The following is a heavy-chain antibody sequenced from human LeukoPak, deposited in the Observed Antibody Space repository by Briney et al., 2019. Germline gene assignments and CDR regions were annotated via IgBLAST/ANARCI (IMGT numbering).Heavy chain of an antibody. Sequence: SETLSLTCAVYGGSFSGYYWSWIREPPGKGLEWIGEINQSGSTNYNPSLKRRVTISVDTSKNQFSLKLSSVTAAETDVYYCATFITGTTGNWFDPWGQGTLVTVSS. CDR3: ATFITGTTGNWFDP. V-gene: IGHV4-34*01. CDR1: GGSFSGYY. D-gene: IGHD1-20*01. J-gene: IGHJ5*02. CDR2: INQSGST.